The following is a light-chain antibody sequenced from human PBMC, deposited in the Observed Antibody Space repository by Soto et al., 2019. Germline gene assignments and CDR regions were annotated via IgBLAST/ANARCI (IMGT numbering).Light chain of an antibody. CDR2: GAS. Sequence: IVLTQSPATLSVSPGERATLSCRASQSVSSNLAWHQQRPGQAPRLLIYGASTRATGIPARFSGSGSGTEFTLTISSLQSEDFAVYYCQQYSNWPPITFGQGTRLEIK. V-gene: IGKV3-15*01. CDR3: QQYSNWPPIT. J-gene: IGKJ5*01. CDR1: QSVSSN.